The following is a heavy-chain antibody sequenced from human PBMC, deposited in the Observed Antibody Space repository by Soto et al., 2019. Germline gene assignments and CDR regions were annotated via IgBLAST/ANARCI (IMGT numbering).Heavy chain of an antibody. CDR1: GGTFSSYA. V-gene: IGHV1-69*13. CDR3: ARPGSGSYLGYDAFDI. Sequence: GASVKVSCKASGGTFSSYAISWVRQAPGQGLEWMGGIIPIFGTANYAQKFQGRVTITADESTSTAYMELSSLRSEDTAVYYCARPGSGSYLGYDAFDIWGQGTMVTVS. D-gene: IGHD1-26*01. J-gene: IGHJ3*02. CDR2: IIPIFGTA.